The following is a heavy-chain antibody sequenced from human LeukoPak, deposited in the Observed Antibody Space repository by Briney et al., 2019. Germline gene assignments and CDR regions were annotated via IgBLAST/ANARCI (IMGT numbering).Heavy chain of an antibody. Sequence: ASVKVSCKASGYTFTSYDINWVRQATGQGLEWMGWMNPNSGNTGYAQKFQGRVTMTRNTSISTAYMELSSLRSEDTAVYYCARGVWYYGSGSYYCFDYWGQGTLVTVSS. D-gene: IGHD3-10*01. J-gene: IGHJ4*02. CDR1: GYTFTSYD. V-gene: IGHV1-8*01. CDR3: ARGVWYYGSGSYYCFDY. CDR2: MNPNSGNT.